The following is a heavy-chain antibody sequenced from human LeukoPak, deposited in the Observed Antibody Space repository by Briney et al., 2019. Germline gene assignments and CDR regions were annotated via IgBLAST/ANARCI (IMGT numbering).Heavy chain of an antibody. V-gene: IGHV3-49*04. D-gene: IGHD6-13*01. CDR1: GFTFSSYA. CDR3: TRGRKQQLIIDY. CDR2: IRSKAYGGTT. Sequence: PGGSLRLSCAASGFTFSSYAMSWVRQAPGKGLEWVGFIRSKAYGGTTEYAASVKGRFTISRDDSKSITYLQMNSLKTEDTAVYYCTRGRKQQLIIDYWGQGTLVTVSS. J-gene: IGHJ4*02.